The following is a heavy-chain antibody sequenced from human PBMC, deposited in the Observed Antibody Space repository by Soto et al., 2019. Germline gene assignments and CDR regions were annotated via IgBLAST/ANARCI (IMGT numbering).Heavy chain of an antibody. CDR1: GYRFTSYW. V-gene: IGHV5-51*01. D-gene: IGHD5-18*01. J-gene: IGHJ6*02. Sequence: GESLKISCQGSGYRFTSYWIGWVRQMPGKGLEWMGIIYPGDSDTRCSPSFQGQVTISADKSISTAYLQWSSLKASDTAMYYCASTSTAMVYYYGMDVWGQGTTVTVSS. CDR3: ASTSTAMVYYYGMDV. CDR2: IYPGDSDT.